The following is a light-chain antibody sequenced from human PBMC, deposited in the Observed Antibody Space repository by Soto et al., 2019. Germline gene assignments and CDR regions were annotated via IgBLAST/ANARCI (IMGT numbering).Light chain of an antibody. Sequence: EIVMTQSPATLSVSPGERATLSCRASQSVSSNLAWYQQKPGQAPRLLIYGASTRATGIPARFSGSGSGTEFTLTISSLQPEDFAVYYCQQYNNWPGTFGQGTKLEIK. CDR3: QQYNNWPGT. CDR2: GAS. CDR1: QSVSSN. V-gene: IGKV3-15*01. J-gene: IGKJ2*02.